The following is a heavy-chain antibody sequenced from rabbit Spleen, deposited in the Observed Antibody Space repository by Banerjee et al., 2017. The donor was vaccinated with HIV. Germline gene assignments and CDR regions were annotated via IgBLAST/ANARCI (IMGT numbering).Heavy chain of an antibody. CDR3: ARDLVDAIGWNFNL. CDR1: GFSFSSSDY. CDR2: INIVTGRS. J-gene: IGHJ4*01. Sequence: QSLEESGGGLVQPEGSLALTCKASGFSFSSSDYICWVRQAPGKGLEWIACINIVTGRSVYARWAKGRFTMSRTSSTTVTLQMTGLTVADTATYFCARDLVDAIGWNFNLWGPGTLVTVS. V-gene: IGHV1S40*01. D-gene: IGHD6-1*01.